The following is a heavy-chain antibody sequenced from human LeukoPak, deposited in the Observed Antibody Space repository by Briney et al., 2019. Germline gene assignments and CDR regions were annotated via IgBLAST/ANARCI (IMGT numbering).Heavy chain of an antibody. CDR3: ARDPSSSRLDY. J-gene: IGHJ4*02. Sequence: GGSLRLSCAASGFTFSNYAMHWVRQAPGKGLEWVAVIWYDGSNKYYADSVKGRFTISRDNSKNTLYLQMNSLRAEDTAVYYCARDPSSSRLDYWGQGTLVTVSS. D-gene: IGHD6-6*01. CDR1: GFTFSNYA. V-gene: IGHV3-33*08. CDR2: IWYDGSNK.